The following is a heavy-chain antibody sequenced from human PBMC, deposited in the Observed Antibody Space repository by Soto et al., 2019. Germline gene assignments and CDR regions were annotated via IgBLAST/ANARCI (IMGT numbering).Heavy chain of an antibody. CDR3: ARATPYWYFDL. D-gene: IGHD2-15*01. J-gene: IGHJ2*01. CDR1: GYTFADYY. CDR2: SNPNSGGT. Sequence: QVQLVQSGPEVKKPGASVKVSCKASGYTFADYYMHWVRQAPGQGLEWMGWSNPNSGGTYYAQKFQGRVTMTRDTSISTAYMDLRRLRSDDTAVYYCARATPYWYFDLWGRGTLVTVSS. V-gene: IGHV1-2*02.